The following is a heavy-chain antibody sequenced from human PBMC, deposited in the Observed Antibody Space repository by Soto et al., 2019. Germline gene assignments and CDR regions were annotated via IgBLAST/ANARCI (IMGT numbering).Heavy chain of an antibody. CDR1: GGTFSSYT. V-gene: IGHV1-69*08. Sequence: QVQLVQSGAEVKKPGSSVKVSCKASGGTFSSYTITWVRQAPGQGLEWMGRIIPTLGITNYAQKFQGRVTFTADKSTSTTYMDLSSLRSEDTAVYYCARDLGRFDSRGKKDYWGQGTLVTV. D-gene: IGHD3-22*01. CDR2: IIPTLGIT. J-gene: IGHJ4*02. CDR3: ARDLGRFDSRGKKDY.